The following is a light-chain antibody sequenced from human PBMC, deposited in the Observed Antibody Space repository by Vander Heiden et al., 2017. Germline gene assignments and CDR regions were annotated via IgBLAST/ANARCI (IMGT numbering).Light chain of an antibody. J-gene: IGLJ3*02. CDR1: GSNIGRPY. CDR3: AAGDGSLSGPV. Sequence: QSVLTPATSASGTPGRRVTIPGSGGGSNIGRPYVSWSQQLPGPAPKLLIYINDQRPSGVPARFSGAKSGTSASLAISVLRSEDEGEYYYAAGDGSLSGPVFGGGTRLTVL. CDR2: IND. V-gene: IGLV1-47*02.